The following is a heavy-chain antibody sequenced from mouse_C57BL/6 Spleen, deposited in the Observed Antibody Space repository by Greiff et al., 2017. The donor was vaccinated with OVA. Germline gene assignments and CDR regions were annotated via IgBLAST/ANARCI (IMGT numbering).Heavy chain of an antibody. J-gene: IGHJ3*01. CDR2: ISSGSSTI. V-gene: IGHV5-17*01. D-gene: IGHD1-1*01. Sequence: DVHLVESGGGLVKPGGSLKLSCAASGFTFSDYGMHWVRQAPEKGLEWVAYISSGSSTIYYADTVKGRFTISRDNAKNTLFLQMTSLRSEDTAMYYCARSNLLPSWFAYWGQGTLVTVSA. CDR1: GFTFSDYG. CDR3: ARSNLLPSWFAY.